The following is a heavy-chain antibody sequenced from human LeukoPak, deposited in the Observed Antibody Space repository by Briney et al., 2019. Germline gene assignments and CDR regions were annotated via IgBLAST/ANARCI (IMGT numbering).Heavy chain of an antibody. CDR1: GGTFSSYA. V-gene: IGHV1-69*06. J-gene: IGHJ5*02. D-gene: IGHD1-1*01. Sequence: ASVKVSCKASGGTFSSYAISWVRQAPGQGLEWMGGIIPIFGTANYAQKFQGRVTITADKSTSTAYMELSILRSEDTAVYYCARDEGFTTGTLFNWFDPWGQGTLVTVSS. CDR3: ARDEGFTTGTLFNWFDP. CDR2: IIPIFGTA.